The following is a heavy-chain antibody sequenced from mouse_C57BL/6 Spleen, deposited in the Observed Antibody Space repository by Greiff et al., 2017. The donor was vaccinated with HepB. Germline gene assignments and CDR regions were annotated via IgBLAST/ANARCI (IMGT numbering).Heavy chain of an antibody. D-gene: IGHD2-4*01. Sequence: EVKLQESGPVLVKPGASVKMSCKASGYTFTDYYMNWVKQSHGKSLEWIGVINPYNGGTSYNQKFKGKATLTVDKSSSTAYMELNSLTSEDSAVYYCARGRIYYDYGGYFDYWGQGTTLTVSS. J-gene: IGHJ2*01. CDR2: INPYNGGT. CDR1: GYTFTDYY. V-gene: IGHV1-19*01. CDR3: ARGRIYYDYGGYFDY.